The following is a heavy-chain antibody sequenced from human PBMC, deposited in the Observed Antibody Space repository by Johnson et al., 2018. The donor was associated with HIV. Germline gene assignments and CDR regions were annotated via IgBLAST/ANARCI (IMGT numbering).Heavy chain of an antibody. CDR1: GFTLSNYW. D-gene: IGHD3-22*01. Sequence: VQLVESGGGLVQRGGSLRLSCAASGFTLSNYWMSWVRQAPGKGLEWVANINQDGSEKYFVDSVKGRFTISRDNAKNSLYLKMNTLRAEDTAVYYCARLIAVVIDGFDIWGQGTMVTVSS. CDR3: ARLIAVVIDGFDI. CDR2: INQDGSEK. V-gene: IGHV3-7*05. J-gene: IGHJ3*02.